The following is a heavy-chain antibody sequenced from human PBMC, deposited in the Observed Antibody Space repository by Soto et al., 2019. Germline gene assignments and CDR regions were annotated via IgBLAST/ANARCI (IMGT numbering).Heavy chain of an antibody. J-gene: IGHJ6*02. CDR1: GYSFSSYW. CDR3: ARMDDILTGYYYYYGMDV. D-gene: IGHD3-9*01. V-gene: IGHV5-10-1*01. CDR2: IDPSDSYT. Sequence: GESLKIYCKGSGYSFSSYWINWVRQMPGKGLEWMGRIDPSDSYTNYSPSFQGHVTISADKSISTAYLQWSSLKASDTAMYYCARMDDILTGYYYYYGMDVWGQVTMVTVP.